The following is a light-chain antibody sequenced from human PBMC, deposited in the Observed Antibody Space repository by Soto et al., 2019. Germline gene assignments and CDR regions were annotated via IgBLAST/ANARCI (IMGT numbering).Light chain of an antibody. V-gene: IGKV3-15*01. J-gene: IGKJ1*01. CDR1: QSLSSN. Sequence: EIVMKQSPATLSVSPGERATLSCRASQSLSSNLAWYQQKPDQAPRLLIYGASTRATGIPARFSGSGSGTEFTLTISSLQSEDFAVYYCQQYNNWPLTFGQGTKVEIK. CDR2: GAS. CDR3: QQYNNWPLT.